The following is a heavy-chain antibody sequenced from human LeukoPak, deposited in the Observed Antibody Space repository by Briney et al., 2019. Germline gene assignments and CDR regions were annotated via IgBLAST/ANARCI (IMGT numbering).Heavy chain of an antibody. Sequence: PGGSLRLSCAASGFTFSSYAMHWVRQAPGKGLEWVAVISYDGSNKYYADSVKGRFTISRDNSKNTLYLQMNSLRAEDTAVYYCARDQQSGWSGVFGYWGQGTLVTVSS. J-gene: IGHJ4*02. D-gene: IGHD6-19*01. CDR1: GFTFSSYA. CDR3: ARDQQSGWSGVFGY. V-gene: IGHV3-30*04. CDR2: ISYDGSNK.